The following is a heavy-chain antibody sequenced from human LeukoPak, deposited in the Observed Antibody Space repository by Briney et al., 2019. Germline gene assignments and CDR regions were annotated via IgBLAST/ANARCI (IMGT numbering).Heavy chain of an antibody. J-gene: IGHJ4*02. Sequence: SETLSLTCTVSGGSISSGSYYWSWIRQPAGKGLEWIGRIYTSGSTNYNPSLKSRVTISIDTSKNQFSLKLSSVTAADTAVYFCASTTWIQLWAFDYWGQGTLVTVSS. CDR2: IYTSGST. D-gene: IGHD5-18*01. CDR1: GGSISSGSYY. V-gene: IGHV4-61*02. CDR3: ASTTWIQLWAFDY.